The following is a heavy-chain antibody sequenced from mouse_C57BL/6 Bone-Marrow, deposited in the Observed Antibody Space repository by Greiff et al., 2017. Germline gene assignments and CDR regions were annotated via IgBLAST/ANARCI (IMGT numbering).Heavy chain of an antibody. J-gene: IGHJ1*03. CDR3: ARPEGWYFDV. Sequence: EVQVVESGGGLVQPGGSLSLSCAASGFTFTDYYMSWVRQPPGKALEWLGFIRNKANGYTTEYSASVKGRFTISRDNSQSILYLQMNALRAEDSATYYCARPEGWYFDVWGTGTTVTVSS. V-gene: IGHV7-3*01. CDR2: IRNKANGYTT. CDR1: GFTFTDYY.